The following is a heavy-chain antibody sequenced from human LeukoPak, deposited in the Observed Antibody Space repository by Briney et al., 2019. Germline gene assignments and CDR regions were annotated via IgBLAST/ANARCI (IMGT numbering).Heavy chain of an antibody. J-gene: IGHJ6*03. V-gene: IGHV3-23*01. Sequence: GGTLRLSCAASGFTFSSYGMSWVRQAPGKGLEWVSAISGSGGSTYYADSVKGRFTISRDNAKNSLYLQMNSLRAEDTALYYCARDQGVLWFGELFQKGKAVYYYMDVWGKGTTVTVSS. CDR1: GFTFSSYG. CDR2: ISGSGGST. CDR3: ARDQGVLWFGELFQKGKAVYYYMDV. D-gene: IGHD3-10*01.